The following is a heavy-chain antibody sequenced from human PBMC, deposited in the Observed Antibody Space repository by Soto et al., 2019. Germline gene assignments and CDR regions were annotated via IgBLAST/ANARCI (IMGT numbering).Heavy chain of an antibody. CDR2: IYYGGST. CDR3: VRVWTTVTNWFDP. Sequence: SETLSLTCTVSGDSISTDYWGWIRQSPGKGLEWIGFIYYGGSTNYNPSLKSRVTISVDTPKNQFSLKLSSVTAADTAVYYGVRVWTTVTNWFDPWGQGTLVTVSS. J-gene: IGHJ5*02. CDR1: GDSISTDY. V-gene: IGHV4-59*12. D-gene: IGHD4-17*01.